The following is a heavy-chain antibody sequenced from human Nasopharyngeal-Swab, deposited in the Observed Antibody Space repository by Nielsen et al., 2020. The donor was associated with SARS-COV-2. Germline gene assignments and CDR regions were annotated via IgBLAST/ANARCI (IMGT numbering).Heavy chain of an antibody. V-gene: IGHV4-31*03. D-gene: IGHD3-3*01. Sequence: SETLSLTCTVSGDSISSSSYYWGWIRQPPGKGLEWIGYTYYSGSTYYNPSLKSRVTISVDTSKNQFSLKPSSVTAADTAVYYCARAGRTIFGVVTSFDYWGQGTLVTVSS. CDR2: TYYSGST. CDR3: ARAGRTIFGVVTSFDY. J-gene: IGHJ4*02. CDR1: GDSISSSSYY.